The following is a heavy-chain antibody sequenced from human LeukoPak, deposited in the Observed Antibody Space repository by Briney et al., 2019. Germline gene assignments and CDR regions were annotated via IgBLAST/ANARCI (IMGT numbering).Heavy chain of an antibody. CDR1: GFTFSSYS. V-gene: IGHV3-48*04. Sequence: PGGSLRLSCAASGFTFSSYSMNWVRQAPGKGLEWVSYIGGRTTGIKYADSVKGRFTISRDNAKNSLYLQMNSLRAEDTAVYYCARLYGGVAFDIWGQGTMVTVSS. D-gene: IGHD4-23*01. CDR3: ARLYGGVAFDI. J-gene: IGHJ3*02. CDR2: IGGRTTGI.